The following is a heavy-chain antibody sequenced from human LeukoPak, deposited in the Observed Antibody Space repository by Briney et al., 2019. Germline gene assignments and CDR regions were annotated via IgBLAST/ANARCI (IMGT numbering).Heavy chain of an antibody. CDR1: GYTFTSYA. CDR2: INTNTGNP. V-gene: IGHV7-4-1*02. CDR3: ARGHYDYVWGSYEAYYYMDV. J-gene: IGHJ6*03. D-gene: IGHD3-16*01. Sequence: ASVKVSCKASGYTFTSYAMNWVRQAPGQGLEWMGWINTNTGNPTYAQGFTGRFVFSLDTSVSTAYLQISSLRAEDTAVYYCARGHYDYVWGSYEAYYYMDVWGKGTTVTVSS.